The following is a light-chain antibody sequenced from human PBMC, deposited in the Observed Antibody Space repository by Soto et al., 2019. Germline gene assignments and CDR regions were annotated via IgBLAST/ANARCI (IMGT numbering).Light chain of an antibody. Sequence: QSVLTQPPSVSAAPGQTVTISCSGSSSNVGSNYVSWYQQLPGIAPKLLIYDNGKRSSGIPDRFSSSQSATSATLGITGLQTGDEADYYCGTWDNSLSAVFGGGTKLTVL. V-gene: IGLV1-51*01. CDR3: GTWDNSLSAV. CDR1: SSNVGSNY. J-gene: IGLJ2*01. CDR2: DNG.